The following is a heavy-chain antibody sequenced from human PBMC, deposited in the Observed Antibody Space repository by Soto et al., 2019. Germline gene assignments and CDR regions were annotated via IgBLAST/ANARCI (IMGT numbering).Heavy chain of an antibody. J-gene: IGHJ6*02. Sequence: PGASVKISCKGSGYSFTSYWISWVRQMPGKGLEWMGRIDPSDSYTNYSPSFQGHVTISADKSISTSYLQWSSLKASDTAMYYCARHPLSMQQLGPHYYGMDVWGQGTTGTVSS. D-gene: IGHD6-13*01. CDR3: ARHPLSMQQLGPHYYGMDV. V-gene: IGHV5-10-1*01. CDR1: GYSFTSYW. CDR2: IDPSDSYT.